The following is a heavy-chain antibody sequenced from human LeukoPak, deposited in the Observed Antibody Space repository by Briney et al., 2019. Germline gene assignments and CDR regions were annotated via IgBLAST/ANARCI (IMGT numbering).Heavy chain of an antibody. CDR3: ARLNGGSYNDY. J-gene: IGHJ4*02. CDR2: INHSGST. D-gene: IGHD1-26*01. V-gene: IGHV4-34*01. Sequence: SETLSLTCAVYGGSFSGYYWSWIRQPPGKGLEWIGEINHSGSTNYNPSLKSRVTISVDTSKNQFSLKLSSVTAADTAVYYCARLNGGSYNDYWGQGTLVTVSS. CDR1: GGSFSGYY.